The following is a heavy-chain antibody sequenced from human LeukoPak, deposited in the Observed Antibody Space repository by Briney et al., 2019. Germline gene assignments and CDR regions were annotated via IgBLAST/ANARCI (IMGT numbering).Heavy chain of an antibody. Sequence: GASVKVSCKASGGTFSSYAISWVRQAPGQGLEWMGRIIPIFGTANYAQKFQGRVTITTDESTSTAYMELSSLRSEDTAVYYCAREGQSAAAGLGFLDYWGQGTLVTVSS. J-gene: IGHJ4*02. V-gene: IGHV1-69*05. CDR2: IIPIFGTA. CDR3: AREGQSAAAGLGFLDY. D-gene: IGHD6-13*01. CDR1: GGTFSSYA.